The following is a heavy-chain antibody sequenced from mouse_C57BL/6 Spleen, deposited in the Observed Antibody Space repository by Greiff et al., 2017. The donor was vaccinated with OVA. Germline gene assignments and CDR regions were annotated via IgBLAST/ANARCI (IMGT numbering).Heavy chain of an antibody. D-gene: IGHD1-1*01. J-gene: IGHJ2*01. Sequence: VKVVESGPGLVAPSQSLSITCTVSGFSLTSYAISWVRQPPGKGLEWLGVIWTGGGTNYNSALKSRLSISKDNSKSQVFLKMNSLQTDDTARYYCARESHYYGSRYFDYWGQGTTLTVSS. CDR1: GFSLTSYA. CDR3: ARESHYYGSRYFDY. V-gene: IGHV2-9-1*01. CDR2: IWTGGGT.